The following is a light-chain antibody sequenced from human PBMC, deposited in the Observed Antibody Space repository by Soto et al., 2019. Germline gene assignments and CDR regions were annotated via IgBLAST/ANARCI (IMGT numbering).Light chain of an antibody. V-gene: IGKV1-5*03. CDR3: KQYNSYPWRT. Sequence: DIQMTQSPSNLSASVEVRVTITCRASQSISSWLAWYQQKPGKAPKLLIYKASSLESGVPSRFSGSGSGTEFTLTISSLQPDDFATYYCKQYNSYPWRTLGQGTKVEIK. CDR2: KAS. CDR1: QSISSW. J-gene: IGKJ1*01.